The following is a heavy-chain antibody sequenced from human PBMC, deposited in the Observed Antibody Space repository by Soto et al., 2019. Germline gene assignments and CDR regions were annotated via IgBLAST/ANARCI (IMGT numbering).Heavy chain of an antibody. D-gene: IGHD6-19*01. J-gene: IGHJ5*02. CDR3: ARVRSSGWDSNWFDP. V-gene: IGHV4-30-2*01. CDR2: IYHSGST. CDR1: GGSISSGGYS. Sequence: SETLSLTCAVSGGSISSGGYSWSWIRQPPGKGLEWIGYIYHSGSTYYNPSLKSRVTISVDRSKNQFSLKLSSVTAADTAVYYCARVRSSGWDSNWFDPWGQGTLVTVSS.